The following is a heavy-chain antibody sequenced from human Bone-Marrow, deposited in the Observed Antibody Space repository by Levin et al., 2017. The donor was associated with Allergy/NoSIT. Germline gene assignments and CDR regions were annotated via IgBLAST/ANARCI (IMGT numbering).Heavy chain of an antibody. CDR2: IKQDGSEK. J-gene: IGHJ4*02. V-gene: IGHV3-7*04. Sequence: QRWGSLRLSCAASGFTFSSYWMSWVRQAPGKGLEWGANIKQDGSEKYYVDSVKGRFTISRDNAKNSLYLQMNRLRAEDTAVYYCARDSSLSTFDYWGQGPLVTVSS. D-gene: IGHD2-2*01. CDR1: GFTFSSYW. CDR3: ARDSSLSTFDY.